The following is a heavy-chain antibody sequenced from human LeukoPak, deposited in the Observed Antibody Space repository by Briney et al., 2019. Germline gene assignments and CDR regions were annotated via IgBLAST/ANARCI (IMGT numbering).Heavy chain of an antibody. CDR3: ARVRGSGVPAANCDY. CDR1: GFTFSDYY. J-gene: IGHJ4*02. CDR2: ISSSGSTT. V-gene: IGHV3-11*01. D-gene: IGHD2-2*01. Sequence: PGGSLRLSCAASGFTFSDYYMSWIRQAPGKGLEWVSYISSSGSTTYYADSVKGRFTISRDNAKNSLYLQMNSLRAEDAAVEYCARVRGSGVPAANCDYWGQGNLVTVSS.